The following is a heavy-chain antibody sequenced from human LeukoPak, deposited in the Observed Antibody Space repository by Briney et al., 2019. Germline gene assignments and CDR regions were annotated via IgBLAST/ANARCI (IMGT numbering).Heavy chain of an antibody. D-gene: IGHD2-2*01. CDR3: ARVKGRCSSTSCKNYYFDY. CDR2: IYYSGST. CDR1: GGSISSYY. J-gene: IGHJ4*02. V-gene: IGHV4-59*01. Sequence: SETLSLTCTVSGGSISSYYWSWIRQPPGKGLEWIGYIYYSGSTNYNPSLKSRVTISVDTSKNQFSLKLSSVTAADTAVYYCARVKGRCSSTSCKNYYFDYWGQGTLVTVSS.